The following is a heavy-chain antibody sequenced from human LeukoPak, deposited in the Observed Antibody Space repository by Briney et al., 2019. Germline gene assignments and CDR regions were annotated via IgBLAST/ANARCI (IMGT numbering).Heavy chain of an antibody. CDR1: RFTFGSSW. J-gene: IGHJ3*02. D-gene: IGHD2-8*01. CDR2: IKEDGREK. V-gene: IGHV3-7*01. CDR3: ARIVRGMVMPQNAFDI. Sequence: GGSLRLSCAASRFTFGSSWMSWVRQAPGKGLEWVANIKEDGREKYYVDSVKGRFTISRDNAKNSLYLQMNSLKAEDTAVYYCARIVRGMVMPQNAFDIWGQGTMVTVSS.